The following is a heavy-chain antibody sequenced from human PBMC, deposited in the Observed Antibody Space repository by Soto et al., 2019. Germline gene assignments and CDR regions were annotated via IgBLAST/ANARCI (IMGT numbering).Heavy chain of an antibody. J-gene: IGHJ6*02. D-gene: IGHD6-6*01. CDR3: AAVPSSSHYYYGMGV. Sequence: ASVKVSCKASGFTFTSSAVQWVRQARGQRLEWIGWIVVGSGNTNYAQKFQEGVTITRDMSTSTAYMELSSLRSEDTAVYYCAAVPSSSHYYYGMGVWGQGTTVTVSS. V-gene: IGHV1-58*01. CDR2: IVVGSGNT. CDR1: GFTFTSSA.